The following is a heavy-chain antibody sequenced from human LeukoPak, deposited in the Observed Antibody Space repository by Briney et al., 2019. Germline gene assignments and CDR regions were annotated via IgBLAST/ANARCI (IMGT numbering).Heavy chain of an antibody. CDR1: GFTFDDYG. CDR3: AELGITMIGGV. CDR2: INWNSGST. J-gene: IGHJ6*04. V-gene: IGHV3-20*04. D-gene: IGHD3-10*02. Sequence: GGSLRLSCAASGFTFDDYGMSWVRQAPGKGLEWVSGINWNSGSTGYADSVKGRFTISRDNAKNSLYLQMNSLRAEDTAVYYCAELGITMIGGVWGKGTTVTISS.